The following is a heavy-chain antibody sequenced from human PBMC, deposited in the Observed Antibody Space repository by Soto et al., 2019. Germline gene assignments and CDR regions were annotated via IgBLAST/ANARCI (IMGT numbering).Heavy chain of an antibody. Sequence: EVQGVECGRGLVKPGGSLILSCAASGFTFTSYSMNCVRQAPGKGLEWCSSISRSSNYIYYADSVQGRCTISRDNAKNSLYLQRNSLRAEDTAVYYCARDLGVWFGDLSDYFDHWGQGTLVTVST. CDR3: ARDLGVWFGDLSDYFDH. CDR1: GFTFTSYS. CDR2: ISRSSNYI. V-gene: IGHV3-21*06. D-gene: IGHD3-10*01. J-gene: IGHJ4*02.